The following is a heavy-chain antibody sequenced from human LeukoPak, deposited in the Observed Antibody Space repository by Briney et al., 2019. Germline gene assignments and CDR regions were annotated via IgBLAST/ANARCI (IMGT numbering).Heavy chain of an antibody. Sequence: GGSLRLSCAASGFTFSGAWLHWDRQAPGKGLVWVSRINNDGTTTKYADSVKGRFTISRDNAKNTLYLQMNSLRAEDTAVYYCARVSGPGMNEYFHLWGQGTLVTVSS. V-gene: IGHV3-74*01. J-gene: IGHJ1*01. CDR3: ARVSGPGMNEYFHL. CDR2: INNDGTTT. D-gene: IGHD3-10*01. CDR1: GFTFSGAW.